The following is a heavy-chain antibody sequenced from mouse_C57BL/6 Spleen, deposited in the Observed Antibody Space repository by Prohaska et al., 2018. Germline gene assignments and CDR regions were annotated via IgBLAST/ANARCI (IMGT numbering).Heavy chain of an antibody. J-gene: IGHJ2*01. CDR2: IWSDGST. Sequence: QVQLKESGPGLVAPSQSLSITCTVSGFSLTSYGVHWVRQPPGKGLEWLVVIWSDGSTTYNSALKSRLSISKDNSKSQVFLKMNSLQTDDTAMYYCARHGYYGSSYVFDYWGQGTTLTVSS. CDR1: GFSLTSYG. CDR3: ARHGYYGSSYVFDY. V-gene: IGHV2-6-1*01. D-gene: IGHD1-1*01.